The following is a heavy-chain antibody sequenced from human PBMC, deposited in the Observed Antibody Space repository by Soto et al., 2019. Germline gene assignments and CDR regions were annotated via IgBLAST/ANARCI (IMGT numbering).Heavy chain of an antibody. Sequence: PGGSLRLSCAASGFTFSSYGMHWVRQAPGKGLEWVAVISYDGSNKYYADSVKGRFTISRDNSKNTLYLQMNSLRAEDTAVYYCAKPKTLAYCSGGSCYADAFDIWGQGTMVTVSS. CDR2: ISYDGSNK. D-gene: IGHD2-15*01. V-gene: IGHV3-30*18. CDR1: GFTFSSYG. CDR3: AKPKTLAYCSGGSCYADAFDI. J-gene: IGHJ3*02.